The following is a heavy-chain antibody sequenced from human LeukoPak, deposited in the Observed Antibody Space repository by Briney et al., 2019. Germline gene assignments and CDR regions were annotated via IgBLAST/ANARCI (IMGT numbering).Heavy chain of an antibody. CDR2: INWNGGST. V-gene: IGHV3-20*04. Sequence: GGSLRLPCAASGFTFDDYGMSWVGQAPGKGLEWVSGINWNGGSTGYADSVKVRFTISRDNAKSSLYLRMDSLRAEDTALYYCARDRLGPSFSVSHFDLWGQGTLVTVSS. D-gene: IGHD3-3*02. CDR3: ARDRLGPSFSVSHFDL. J-gene: IGHJ4*02. CDR1: GFTFDDYG.